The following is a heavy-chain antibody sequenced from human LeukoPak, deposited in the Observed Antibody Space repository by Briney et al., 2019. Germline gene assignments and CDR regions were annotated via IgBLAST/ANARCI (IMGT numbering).Heavy chain of an antibody. CDR1: GFSFSSYG. Sequence: GGSLRLSCAGPGFSFSSYGMHWVRQAPGKGLEWMAFIRSDGSNKYYADSVKGRFTIPRDNSKNTLYLQMNSLRAEDTAVYYCAKEGCGGDCYSGYYYYYYYMDVWGKGTTVTISS. CDR2: IRSDGSNK. D-gene: IGHD2-21*02. V-gene: IGHV3-30*02. J-gene: IGHJ6*03. CDR3: AKEGCGGDCYSGYYYYYYYMDV.